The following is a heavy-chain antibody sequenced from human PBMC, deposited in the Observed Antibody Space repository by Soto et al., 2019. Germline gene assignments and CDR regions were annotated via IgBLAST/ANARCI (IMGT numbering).Heavy chain of an antibody. CDR1: GFTFSSYA. CDR2: ISGSGGST. CDR3: AGGTRVRGVIRFDY. D-gene: IGHD3-10*01. J-gene: IGHJ4*02. V-gene: IGHV3-23*01. Sequence: GGSLRLSCAASGFTFSSYAMSWVRQAPGKGLEWVSVISGSGGSTYYADSVKGRFTISRDNSKNTLYLQMNSLRAEDTAVYYCAGGTRVRGVIRFDYWGQGTLVTTSS.